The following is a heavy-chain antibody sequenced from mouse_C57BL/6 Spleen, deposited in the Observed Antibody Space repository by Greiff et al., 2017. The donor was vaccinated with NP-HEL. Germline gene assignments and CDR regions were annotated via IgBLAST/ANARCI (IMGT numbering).Heavy chain of an antibody. Sequence: QVQLQQPGAELVRPGSSVKLSCKASGYTFTSYWMHWVKQRPIQGLEWIGNIDPSDSETHYNQKFKDKATLTVDKSSSTAYMQLSSLTSEDSAVYYCARGYYGSYYYAMDYWGQGTSVTVSS. D-gene: IGHD1-1*01. CDR1: GYTFTSYW. V-gene: IGHV1-52*01. CDR2: IDPSDSET. CDR3: ARGYYGSYYYAMDY. J-gene: IGHJ4*01.